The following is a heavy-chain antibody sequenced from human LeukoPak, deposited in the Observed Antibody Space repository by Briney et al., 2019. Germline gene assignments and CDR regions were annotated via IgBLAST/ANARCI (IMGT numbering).Heavy chain of an antibody. Sequence: GGSLRLSCAASGFTFSSYAMHWVRQAPGKGLEWVAVISYDGSNKYYADSVKGRFTISRDNSKNTLYLQMNSLRAEDTAVYYCARDRKHIVVVTAIYFDYWGQGTLVTVSS. V-gene: IGHV3-30*04. D-gene: IGHD2-21*02. CDR1: GFTFSSYA. J-gene: IGHJ4*02. CDR2: ISYDGSNK. CDR3: ARDRKHIVVVTAIYFDY.